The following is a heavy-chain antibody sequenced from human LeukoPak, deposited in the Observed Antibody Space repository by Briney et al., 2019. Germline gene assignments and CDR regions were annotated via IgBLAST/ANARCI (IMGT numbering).Heavy chain of an antibody. Sequence: GGSLRLSFAASGFTFGSYSMNWVRQAPGKGLKWVSSISSSSSYIYYADSVKGRFTISRDNAKNSLYLQMNSLRAEDTAVYYCASWITMVRGVIRGMDVWGQGTTVTVSS. CDR1: GFTFGSYS. V-gene: IGHV3-21*01. CDR2: ISSSSSYI. J-gene: IGHJ6*02. CDR3: ASWITMVRGVIRGMDV. D-gene: IGHD3-10*01.